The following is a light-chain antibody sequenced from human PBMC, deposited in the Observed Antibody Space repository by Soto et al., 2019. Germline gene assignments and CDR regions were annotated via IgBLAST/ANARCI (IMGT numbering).Light chain of an antibody. J-gene: IGLJ2*01. V-gene: IGLV2-14*01. CDR1: SSDVGGYNY. Sequence: QSALTQPASVSGSPGQSITISCTGTSSDVGGYNYVSWYQHHPGKAPKLMIYEVSNRPSGVSNRFSGSKSGNTASLTISGLQAEDEADYYCSSYTSSSTRVLFGGGTKVTVL. CDR2: EVS. CDR3: SSYTSSSTRVL.